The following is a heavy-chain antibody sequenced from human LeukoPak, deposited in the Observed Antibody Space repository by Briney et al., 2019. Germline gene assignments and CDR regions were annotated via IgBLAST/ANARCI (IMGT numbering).Heavy chain of an antibody. CDR3: ARGEYVISGYRNDAFDI. V-gene: IGHV1-2*02. J-gene: IGHJ3*02. Sequence: EASVKVSCKTSGYTFTDYYMHWVRPAPGQRLEWMGWINPNSGATKYAQKFQGRVTMTRDTSISTAYMELSRLTSDDTAVYYCARGEYVISGYRNDAFDIWGQGTMVTVSS. CDR2: INPNSGAT. D-gene: IGHD3-22*01. CDR1: GYTFTDYY.